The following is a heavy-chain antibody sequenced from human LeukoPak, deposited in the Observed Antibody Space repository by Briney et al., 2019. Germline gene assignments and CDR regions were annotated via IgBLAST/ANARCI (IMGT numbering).Heavy chain of an antibody. V-gene: IGHV4-4*07. CDR1: GGSISGYF. CDR2: IYTNENT. CDR3: ARERGETYCGGNCYYFGY. J-gene: IGHJ4*02. D-gene: IGHD2-21*01. Sequence: PSETLSLTCTVSGGSISGYFWSWIGQPAGKRPEWIGRIYTNENTNYSPSLKSRVTMSVDTSKNQFSLKLTSVTAADTAVYYCARERGETYCGGNCYYFGYWGPGTGVTVSS.